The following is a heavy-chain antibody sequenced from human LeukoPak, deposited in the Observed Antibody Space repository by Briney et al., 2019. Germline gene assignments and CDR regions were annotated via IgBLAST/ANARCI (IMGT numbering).Heavy chain of an antibody. CDR2: TSGSGGST. V-gene: IGHV3-23*01. J-gene: IGHJ4*02. CDR3: AKDTVWSGSGSYYDY. CDR1: GFTFSSYA. D-gene: IGHD3-10*01. Sequence: GGSLRLSCAASGFTFSSYAMSWVRQAPGKGLEWVSATSGSGGSTYYADSVKGRFTTSRDNSKNTLYLQMNSLRAEDTAVYYCAKDTVWSGSGSYYDYWGQGTLVTVSS.